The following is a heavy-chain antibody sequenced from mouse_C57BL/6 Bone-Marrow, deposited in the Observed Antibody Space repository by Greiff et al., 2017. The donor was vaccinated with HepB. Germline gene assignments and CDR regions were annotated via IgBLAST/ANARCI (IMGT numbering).Heavy chain of an antibody. CDR3: ARGATRNYFDY. D-gene: IGHD1-1*01. V-gene: IGHV14-2*01. CDR2: IDPEDGET. CDR1: GFNIKDYY. Sequence: VQLQQSGAELVKPGASVKLSCKASGFNIKDYYMHWVKQRTEQGLEWIGRIDPEDGETKYDPKFKGKATITADTSSNTAYLQLSSLTSEDSAVYYCARGATRNYFDYWGQGTTLTVSS. J-gene: IGHJ2*01.